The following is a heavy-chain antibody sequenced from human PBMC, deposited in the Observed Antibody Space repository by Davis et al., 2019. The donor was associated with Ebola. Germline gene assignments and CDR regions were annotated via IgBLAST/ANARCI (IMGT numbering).Heavy chain of an antibody. Sequence: GESLKISCAASGFTFSSYAIHWVRQAPGKGLDWVAVISYDGSTEYYADSVRGRFTISRDNSKNTLYLQMNSLRAEDTALYYCARDRKGGGRPPWAFHIWGQGTIVTVSS. CDR3: ARDRKGGGRPPWAFHI. V-gene: IGHV3-30-3*01. CDR2: ISYDGSTE. J-gene: IGHJ3*02. CDR1: GFTFSSYA. D-gene: IGHD1-26*01.